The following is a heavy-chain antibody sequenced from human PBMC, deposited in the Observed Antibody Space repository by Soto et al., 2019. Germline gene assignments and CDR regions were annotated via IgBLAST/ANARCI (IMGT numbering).Heavy chain of an antibody. J-gene: IGHJ4*02. D-gene: IGHD3-22*01. V-gene: IGHV5-51*01. CDR3: ARLPDSTGYDYFDF. Sequence: GESLKISCNGSGYRFTSYWIGWVRQMPGKGLEWMGIIYPGDSDTRYSPSLQGQVTISADKYITTAYLQWSSLKASDTAMYYCARLPDSTGYDYFDFCGKRALVSVS. CDR1: GYRFTSYW. CDR2: IYPGDSDT.